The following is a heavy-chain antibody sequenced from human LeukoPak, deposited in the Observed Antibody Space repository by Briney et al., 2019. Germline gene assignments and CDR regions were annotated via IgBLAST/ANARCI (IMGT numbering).Heavy chain of an antibody. Sequence: ASVKVSCKASGYTFTSYAMHWVRQAPGQRLEWMGWINAGNGNTKYSQKFQGRVTMTTDTSTSTAYMELRSLRSDDTAVYYCARDLTETRFDYWGQGTLVTVSS. D-gene: IGHD2-8*02. V-gene: IGHV1-3*01. CDR1: GYTFTSYA. CDR2: INAGNGNT. CDR3: ARDLTETRFDY. J-gene: IGHJ4*02.